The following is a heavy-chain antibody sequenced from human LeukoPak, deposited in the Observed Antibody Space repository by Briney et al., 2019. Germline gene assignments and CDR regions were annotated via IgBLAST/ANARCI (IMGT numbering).Heavy chain of an antibody. Sequence: LGGSLRLSRAASGFTLRRYFIRWVRQAPGKGRECVSAISGNGCSTYYADSVKGRFTISRDNSKNTLYLQKNSLRGEDTGVYYCAKDRGPYYYGSGSYWLWFDPWGEGTLVTVSS. D-gene: IGHD3-10*01. CDR2: ISGNGCST. J-gene: IGHJ5*02. V-gene: IGHV3-23*01. CDR1: GFTLRRYF. CDR3: AKDRGPYYYGSGSYWLWFDP.